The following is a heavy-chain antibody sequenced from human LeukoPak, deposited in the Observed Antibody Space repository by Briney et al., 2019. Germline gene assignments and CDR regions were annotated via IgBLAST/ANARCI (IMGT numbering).Heavy chain of an antibody. CDR2: INRDGLTT. V-gene: IGHV3-74*01. CDR1: GFNVPNYW. Sequence: GGSLRLSCAASGFNVPNYWMHWVRQAPGKGLVWVSRINRDGLTTNYADSVKGRFTISRDNAKNTLYLQMNILRVEDTAVYYCARGPPYGGGYYVGDYWGQGSLVTVSS. D-gene: IGHD6-19*01. CDR3: ARGPPYGGGYYVGDY. J-gene: IGHJ4*02.